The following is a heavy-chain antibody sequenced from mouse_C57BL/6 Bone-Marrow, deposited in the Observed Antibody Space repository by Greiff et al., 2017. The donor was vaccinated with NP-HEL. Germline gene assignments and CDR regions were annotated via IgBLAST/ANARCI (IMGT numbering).Heavy chain of an antibody. CDR2: INYDGSST. CDR1: GFTFSDYY. Sequence: EVKLVESEGGLVQPGSSMKLSCTASGFTFSDYYMAWVRQVPEKGLEWVANINYDGSSTYYLDSLKSRFIISRDNAKNILYLQMSSLKSEDTATYYCARGSYYGSSYDAMDYWGQGTSVTVSS. V-gene: IGHV5-16*01. D-gene: IGHD1-1*01. J-gene: IGHJ4*01. CDR3: ARGSYYGSSYDAMDY.